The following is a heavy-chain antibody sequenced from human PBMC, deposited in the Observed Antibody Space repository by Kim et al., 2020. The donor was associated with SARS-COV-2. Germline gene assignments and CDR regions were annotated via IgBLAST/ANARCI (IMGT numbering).Heavy chain of an antibody. Sequence: YYADSVKGRFTSSRDNAKNSLYLQMNSLRAEDTAVYYCASFPRVVATIFYWGQGTLVTVSS. V-gene: IGHV3-21*01. J-gene: IGHJ4*02. CDR3: ASFPRVVATIFY. D-gene: IGHD5-12*01.